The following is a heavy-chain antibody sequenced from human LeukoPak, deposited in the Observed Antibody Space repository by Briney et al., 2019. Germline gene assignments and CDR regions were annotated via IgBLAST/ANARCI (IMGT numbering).Heavy chain of an antibody. D-gene: IGHD2-15*01. V-gene: IGHV4-59*01. CDR2: IYHSGRT. CDR3: ARATGGWWFDY. CDR1: GGSISDYY. J-gene: IGHJ4*02. Sequence: PETLSLTCTVSGGSISDYYWTWIRQPPGKGLEWIGDIYHSGRTHYSPSLKSRVTISVDTSKNQFFLKLNSMTASDAAVYYCARATGGWWFDYWGQGTLVTVSS.